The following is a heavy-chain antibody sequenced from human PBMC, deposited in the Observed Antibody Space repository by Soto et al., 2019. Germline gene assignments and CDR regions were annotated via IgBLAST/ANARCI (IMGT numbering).Heavy chain of an antibody. J-gene: IGHJ1*01. D-gene: IGHD3-22*01. V-gene: IGHV3-74*01. Sequence: EVQLVESGGGLVQPGESLTLSCAASGFPFSSYWMHWVRQAPGKGLVWVSRIKSDGSGTYYADSVQDRFTISRDNARNTLYLQMNSRRVEDTAVYFCARGDGERYDGNGYLGRHWGKGTLVTFSS. CDR2: IKSDGSGT. CDR3: ARGDGERYDGNGYLGRH. CDR1: GFPFSSYW.